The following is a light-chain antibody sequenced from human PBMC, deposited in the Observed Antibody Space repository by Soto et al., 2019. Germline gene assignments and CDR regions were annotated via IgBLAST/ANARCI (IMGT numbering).Light chain of an antibody. CDR1: QRISSW. J-gene: IGKJ1*01. Sequence: DIQMTQSPSTLSASVGDRVTITCRASQRISSWLAWYQQKPGKAPKLLIYKASSLESGVPSRFSGSGSGTEFPLTISSLQPDDFATYYCQQYNNYWTFGQGTKVEIK. CDR3: QQYNNYWT. CDR2: KAS. V-gene: IGKV1-5*03.